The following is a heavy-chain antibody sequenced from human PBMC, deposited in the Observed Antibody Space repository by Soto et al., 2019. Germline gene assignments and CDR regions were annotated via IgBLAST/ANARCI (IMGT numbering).Heavy chain of an antibody. CDR3: ARSVLSHYYYYMNV. Sequence: PGGSLRLSCAASGFTFRSYDMHWVRQATGKGLEWVSAIGTAGDTYYPGSVKGRFTISRENAKNSLYLQMNSLRAGDTAVYYCARSVLSHYYYYMNVWGKGTTVTVSS. CDR1: GFTFRSYD. J-gene: IGHJ6*03. V-gene: IGHV3-13*01. CDR2: IGTAGDT.